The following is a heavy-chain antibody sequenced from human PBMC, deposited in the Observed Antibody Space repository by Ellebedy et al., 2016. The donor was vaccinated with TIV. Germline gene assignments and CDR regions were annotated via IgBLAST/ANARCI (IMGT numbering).Heavy chain of an antibody. CDR3: AKDRATVTGYDAFDF. CDR1: GFTFSDSA. D-gene: IGHD4-17*01. CDR2: VSYDGNNG. J-gene: IGHJ3*01. V-gene: IGHV3-30-3*01. Sequence: GGSLRLXXSASGFTFSDSAMSWVRLAPGAGLEWVALVSYDGNNGYYADSVKGRFTISRDNPRNTLYLQMNGLRAEDTAIYYCAKDRATVTGYDAFDFWGQGTMLTVSS.